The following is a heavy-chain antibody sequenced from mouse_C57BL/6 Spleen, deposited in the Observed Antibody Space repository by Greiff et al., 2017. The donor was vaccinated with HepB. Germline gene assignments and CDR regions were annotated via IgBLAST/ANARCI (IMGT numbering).Heavy chain of an antibody. J-gene: IGHJ2*01. V-gene: IGHV5-17*01. CDR3: ARDGSSYGNFDY. CDR2: ISSGSRTI. Sequence: EVHLVESGGGLVKPGGSLKLSCAASGFTFSDYGMHWVRQAPEKGLEWVAYISSGSRTIYYADTVKGRFTISRDNAKNTLFLQMTSLRSEDTAMYYCARDGSSYGNFDYWGQGTTLTVSS. D-gene: IGHD1-1*01. CDR1: GFTFSDYG.